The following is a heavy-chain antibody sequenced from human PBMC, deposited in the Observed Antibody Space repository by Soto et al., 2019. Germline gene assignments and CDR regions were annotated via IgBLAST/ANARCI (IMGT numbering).Heavy chain of an antibody. V-gene: IGHV1-69*01. CDR2: VIPVFDKA. J-gene: IGHJ3*01. CDR1: GGSFGSSA. D-gene: IGHD3-16*01. Sequence: QVQLVQSGADVKKPESSVKVSCKTSGGSFGSSAISWVRQAPAQGLEWMGEVIPVFDKANYAQNFQGRLTITADELNGTVFMELSSLRSEDTAVYFGARLRRDWGDAFELWGLGTFVTGSS. CDR3: ARLRRDWGDAFEL.